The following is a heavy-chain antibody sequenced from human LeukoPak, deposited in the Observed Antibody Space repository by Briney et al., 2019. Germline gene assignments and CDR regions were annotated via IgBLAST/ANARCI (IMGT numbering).Heavy chain of an antibody. CDR3: ARYRYSSSSGARTLDY. D-gene: IGHD6-6*01. J-gene: IGHJ4*02. CDR2: IYPGDSDT. Sequence: GESLKISCKGSGYSFTTYWIGWVRQMPGKGLEWMGIIYPGDSDTRYSPSFQGQVTMSADKSISTAYLQWSSLKASDTAMYYCARYRYSSSSGARTLDYWGQGTLVTVSS. CDR1: GYSFTTYW. V-gene: IGHV5-51*01.